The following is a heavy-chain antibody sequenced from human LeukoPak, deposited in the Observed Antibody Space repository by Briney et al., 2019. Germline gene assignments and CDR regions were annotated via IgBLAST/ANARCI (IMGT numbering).Heavy chain of an antibody. V-gene: IGHV1-8*01. CDR2: INPNSGNT. CDR3: AKSPHPTVVTATLPVNFFDS. D-gene: IGHD4-23*01. J-gene: IGHJ5*01. Sequence: ASVKVSCKASGYTFTSYDINWVRQATGQGLEWMGYINPNSGNTGYAQKFQGRITMTRNTSIGTAYMELSSLTSEDTAVYYCAKSPHPTVVTATLPVNFFDSWGQGTLVTVSS. CDR1: GYTFTSYD.